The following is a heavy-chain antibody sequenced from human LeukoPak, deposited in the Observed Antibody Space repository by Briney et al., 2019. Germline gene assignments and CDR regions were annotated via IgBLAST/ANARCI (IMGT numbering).Heavy chain of an antibody. J-gene: IGHJ3*02. CDR1: GFTFGDFA. D-gene: IGHD4-17*01. CDR2: IRGSGLNS. V-gene: IGHV3-23*01. CDR3: AKDPHDDYVDVFDS. Sequence: GGSVRLSCAASGFTFGDFAMTWVRQVPGKGLEWVSTIRGSGLNSYYADSVKGRFTISRDNSKNTLYLQMNRLRADDTALYHCAKDPHDDYVDVFDSWGPGTMVTVSS.